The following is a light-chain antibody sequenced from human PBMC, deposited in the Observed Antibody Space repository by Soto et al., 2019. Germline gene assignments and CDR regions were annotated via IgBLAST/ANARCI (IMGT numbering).Light chain of an antibody. CDR3: QSSDTSLSGSEI. CDR2: GTT. Sequence: QSVLTQPPSVSGAPGQWVTISCTGSSSNIGAGYNVHWYQHLPGTAPKLLIFGTTNRPSGVPDRFSGSKSGSSAFLAITGLQAEDEADYYCQSSDTSLSGSEIFGGGPKLTVL. J-gene: IGLJ2*01. V-gene: IGLV1-40*01. CDR1: SSNIGAGYN.